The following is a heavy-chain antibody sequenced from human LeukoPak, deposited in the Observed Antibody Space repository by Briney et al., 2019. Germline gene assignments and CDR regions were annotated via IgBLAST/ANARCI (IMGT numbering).Heavy chain of an antibody. D-gene: IGHD3-10*01. CDR3: ARHYAYYYGSGSYIDY. Sequence: HGESLRISCKGSGYSFTSYWISWVRQMPGKGLEWMGRIDPSDSYTNYSPSFQGHVTISADKSISTAYLQWSSLKASDTAMYYCARHYAYYYGSGSYIDYWGQGTLVTVSS. CDR1: GYSFTSYW. CDR2: IDPSDSYT. V-gene: IGHV5-10-1*01. J-gene: IGHJ4*02.